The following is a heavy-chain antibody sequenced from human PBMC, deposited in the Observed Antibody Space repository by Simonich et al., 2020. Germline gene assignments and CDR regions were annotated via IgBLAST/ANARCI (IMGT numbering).Heavy chain of an antibody. J-gene: IGHJ4*02. Sequence: EVQLVQSGAEVKKPGESLKISCKGSGYSFTSYWIGWVRQMPGKGLEWLVVILPVDSDTRYRPSFKGQVTISADKSISTAYLQGSSLKASDTAMYYCVRPDSGYDYFDYWGQGTLVTVSS. D-gene: IGHD5-12*01. CDR1: GYSFTSYW. CDR3: VRPDSGYDYFDY. CDR2: ILPVDSDT. V-gene: IGHV5-51*03.